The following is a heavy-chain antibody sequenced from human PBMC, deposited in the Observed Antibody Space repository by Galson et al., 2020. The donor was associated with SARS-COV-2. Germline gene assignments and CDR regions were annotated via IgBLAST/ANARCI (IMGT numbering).Heavy chain of an antibody. Sequence: SETLSLTCSVSGDTISIGDNYWTCNRQPAGKGLESIGRVYGTGTTNYNPSLKGRVTISVDTSKNLFSLKLRSVTAADTAVYFCARGMFSTGWSANWFDPWGQGTLVTVSS. CDR3: ARGMFSTGWSANWFDP. CDR1: GDTISIGDNY. D-gene: IGHD6-19*01. J-gene: IGHJ5*02. V-gene: IGHV4-61*02. CDR2: VYGTGTT.